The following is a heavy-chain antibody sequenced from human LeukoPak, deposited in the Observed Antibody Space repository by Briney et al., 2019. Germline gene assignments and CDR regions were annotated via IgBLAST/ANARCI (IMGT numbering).Heavy chain of an antibody. D-gene: IGHD1-1*01. CDR3: AGRGYTLNY. Sequence: SETLSLTCTVSGGSISGYYCSWIRQPPGKRLEWIGHIYYSGGTNYNPSLKSRVTMSVDTSKNQFSLKLTSVTAADTAVYYCAGRGYTLNYWGQGTLVTVSS. V-gene: IGHV4-59*01. J-gene: IGHJ4*02. CDR2: IYYSGGT. CDR1: GGSISGYY.